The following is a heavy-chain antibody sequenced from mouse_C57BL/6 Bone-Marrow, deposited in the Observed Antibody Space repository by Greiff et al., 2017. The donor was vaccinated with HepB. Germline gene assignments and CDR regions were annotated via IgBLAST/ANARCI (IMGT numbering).Heavy chain of an antibody. J-gene: IGHJ2*01. CDR3: ARISPAFDS. Sequence: EVQLQQSGAELVKPGASVKLSCTASGFNIKDTYMHWVKQSPEQGLEWIGRIYPANGSTKYDPKFQGKATITADTSSNIAYLHLSSLTSEDTAVYYCARISPAFDSWGQGTPLTVSS. V-gene: IGHV14-3*02. CDR1: GFNIKDTY. CDR2: IYPANGST. D-gene: IGHD1-2*01.